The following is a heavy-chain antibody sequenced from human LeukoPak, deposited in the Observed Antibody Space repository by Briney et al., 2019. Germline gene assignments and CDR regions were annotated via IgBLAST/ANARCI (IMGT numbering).Heavy chain of an antibody. CDR1: GGSISSGGYS. D-gene: IGHD6-19*01. CDR2: IYHSGST. J-gene: IGHJ5*02. V-gene: IGHV4-30-2*01. Sequence: SETLSLTCAVSGGSISSGGYSWRWIRQLPGKGLEWIGYIYHSGSTYYNPSLKSRVTISVDRSKNQFSLKLSSVTAADTAVYYCARGDSSGWYEGNWFDPWGQGTLVTVSS. CDR3: ARGDSSGWYEGNWFDP.